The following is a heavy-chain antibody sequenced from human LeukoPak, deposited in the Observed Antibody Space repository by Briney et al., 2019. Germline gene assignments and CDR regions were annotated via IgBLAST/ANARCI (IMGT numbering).Heavy chain of an antibody. Sequence: GVSLRLSCAASGFTFSSYGMHWVRQAPGKGLEWVAVISYDGSNKYYADSVKGRFTISRDNSKNTLYLQMNSLRAEDTAVYYCANDLGRAEYLDWLPPFDYWGQGTLVTVSS. D-gene: IGHD3-9*01. CDR1: GFTFSSYG. CDR3: ANDLGRAEYLDWLPPFDY. V-gene: IGHV3-30*18. CDR2: ISYDGSNK. J-gene: IGHJ4*02.